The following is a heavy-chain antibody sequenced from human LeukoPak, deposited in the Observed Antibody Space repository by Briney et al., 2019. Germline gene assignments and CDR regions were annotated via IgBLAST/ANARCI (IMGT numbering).Heavy chain of an antibody. Sequence: EASVTVACKASGYTFTGYYMHWVRQAPGQGLEWMGIITPSGDSTNYAQKFQGRVTMTRDTSTSTVYMELSSLRSEDTAVYYCAREGFHGRELFPTFDYWGQGTLVTVSS. CDR3: AREGFHGRELFPTFDY. J-gene: IGHJ4*02. CDR2: ITPSGDST. D-gene: IGHD3-10*01. CDR1: GYTFTGYY. V-gene: IGHV1-46*01.